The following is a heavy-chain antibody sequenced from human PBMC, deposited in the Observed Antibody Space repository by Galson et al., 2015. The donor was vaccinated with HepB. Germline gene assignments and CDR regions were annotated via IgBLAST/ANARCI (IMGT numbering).Heavy chain of an antibody. Sequence: SLRLSCAASGLSFTSYAMTWVRQAPGKGLEWVATISSSGGSTYYADSVKGRFIISRDSSKNTLYLQMNSLRAEDTAIYYCATNRGYDTFDHWGQGALVIVSS. CDR1: GLSFTSYA. CDR3: ATNRGYDTFDH. D-gene: IGHD2-2*01. J-gene: IGHJ4*02. CDR2: ISSSGGST. V-gene: IGHV3-23*01.